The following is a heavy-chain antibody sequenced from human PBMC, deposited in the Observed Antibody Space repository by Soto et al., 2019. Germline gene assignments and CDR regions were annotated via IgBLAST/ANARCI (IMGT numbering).Heavy chain of an antibody. CDR1: GDSINNYY. D-gene: IGHD3-10*01. CDR2: VHYSGRT. J-gene: IGHJ5*02. V-gene: IGHV4-59*12. CDR3: ARVWFGELLGNWFDP. Sequence: PSETLSLTCTVSGDSINNYYWSWIRQPPGKGLEWIGYVHYSGRTNYNPSLKSRVTMSVDTSKNLFSLKLSSVTAADTAVYYCARVWFGELLGNWFDPWGQGTLVTVSS.